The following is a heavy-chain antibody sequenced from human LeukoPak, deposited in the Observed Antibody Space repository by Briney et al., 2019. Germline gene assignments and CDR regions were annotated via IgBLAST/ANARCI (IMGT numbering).Heavy chain of an antibody. CDR2: ISGSGGST. D-gene: IGHD2-15*01. J-gene: IGHJ4*02. CDR1: GFTFSSYA. CDR3: AKYCSGGSCYN. V-gene: IGHV3-23*01. Sequence: GGALRLSCAASGFTFSSYAMSWVRQAPGEGLEWVSAISGSGGSTYYADSVKGRVSISRDNSKNTLYLQMNSLRAEDTAVYYCAKYCSGGSCYNWGQGTLVTVSS.